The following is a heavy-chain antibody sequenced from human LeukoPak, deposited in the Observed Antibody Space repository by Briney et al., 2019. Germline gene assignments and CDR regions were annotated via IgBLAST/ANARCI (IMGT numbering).Heavy chain of an antibody. CDR2: ISGSGGTT. CDR3: AKDRSIGTYYTFDR. D-gene: IGHD1-26*01. Sequence: GGSLRLSCVPSGFTFSSFAMTWVRQAPGKGLEWVSSISGSGGTTYYADSVKGRFTISRDNSKNTLYLQMNSLRAEDTAVYYCAKDRSIGTYYTFDRWGQGTLVTVSS. J-gene: IGHJ4*02. V-gene: IGHV3-23*01. CDR1: GFTFSSFA.